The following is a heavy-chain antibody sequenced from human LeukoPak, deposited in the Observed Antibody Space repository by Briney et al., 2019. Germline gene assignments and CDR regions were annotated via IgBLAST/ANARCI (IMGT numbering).Heavy chain of an antibody. CDR2: INHSGRT. D-gene: IGHD3-22*01. V-gene: IGHV4-34*01. CDR1: GDSFIGYF. J-gene: IGHJ4*02. Sequence: SETLSLTCAASGDSFIGYFWTWIRQAPGKGLEWIGDINHSGRTNYNPSLQRRVSISVDTSKNQFSLNVTSVTGADTAVYYCARTSGFFDSSGFYQQNPYYFQYWGQGVLVTVSS. CDR3: ARTSGFFDSSGFYQQNPYYFQY.